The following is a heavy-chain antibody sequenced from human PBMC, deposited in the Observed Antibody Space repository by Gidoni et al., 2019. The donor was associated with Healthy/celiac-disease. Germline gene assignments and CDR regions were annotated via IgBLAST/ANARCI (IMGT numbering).Heavy chain of an antibody. CDR2: IRRRGGTR. CDR3: AREKGKGTAIDY. Sequence: EVQLVESGGGLVKPGGSLRLSCAASGFTFSSYSMNWVRQAPGKGLEWVSSIRRRGGTRNYADSGKGRFTISRNNGKKPMVLQKNRPRAEETAVYYRAREKGKGTAIDYWGQGTLVNGSS. J-gene: IGHJ4*02. D-gene: IGHD3-10*01. CDR1: GFTFSSYS. V-gene: IGHV3-21*04.